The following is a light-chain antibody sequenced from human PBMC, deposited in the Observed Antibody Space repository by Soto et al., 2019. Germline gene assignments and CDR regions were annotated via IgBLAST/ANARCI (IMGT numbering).Light chain of an antibody. J-gene: IGKJ1*01. V-gene: IGKV3-20*01. CDR1: QRVSSIY. CDR3: QQYGSSRWT. Sequence: EIVLTQSPGTLSLSPGERATLSCRASQRVSSIYLAWYQQKPGQAPRLLIYVASSRATGIPDRFSGSGSGTDFTLTISRLAPEDFAVYYCQQYGSSRWTFGQGTKVEI. CDR2: VAS.